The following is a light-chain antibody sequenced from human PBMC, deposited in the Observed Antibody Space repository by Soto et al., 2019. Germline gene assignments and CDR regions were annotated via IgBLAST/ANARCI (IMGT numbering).Light chain of an antibody. CDR2: GAS. CDR3: MQALQTPFT. Sequence: EIVMTQSPATLSVSPGERATLSCRASQSISNNLGWYQQKPGQAPSLLIYGASTRATGIPARFSGSGSGTDFTLKISRVEAEDVGVYYCMQALQTPFTFGQGTRLEIK. CDR1: QSISNN. V-gene: IGKV3-15*01. J-gene: IGKJ5*01.